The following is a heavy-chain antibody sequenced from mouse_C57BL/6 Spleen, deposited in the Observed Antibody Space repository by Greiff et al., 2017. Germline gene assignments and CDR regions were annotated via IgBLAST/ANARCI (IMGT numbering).Heavy chain of an antibody. D-gene: IGHD2-1*01. J-gene: IGHJ4*01. CDR3: ASQGYGNTDPYAMDY. Sequence: EVQVVESGGGLVKPGGSLKLSCAASGFTFSDYGMHWVRQAPEKGLEWVAYISSGSSTIYYADTVKGRFTISRDNAKNTLFLQMTSLRSEDTAMYYCASQGYGNTDPYAMDYWGQGTSVTVSS. CDR2: ISSGSSTI. V-gene: IGHV5-17*01. CDR1: GFTFSDYG.